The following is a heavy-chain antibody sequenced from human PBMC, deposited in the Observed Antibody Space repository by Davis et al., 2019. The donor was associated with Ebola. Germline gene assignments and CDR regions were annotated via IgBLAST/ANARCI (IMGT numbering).Heavy chain of an antibody. CDR2: IYPGDSDT. V-gene: IGHV5-51*01. Sequence: GESLKTHCKGSGYSFTSYWIGWVRQMPGKGLEWMGIIYPGDSDTRYSPSFQGQVTISAEKSISTAYLQWSSLKASDTAMYYCARSITMVQGAQSYYYFGMDVWGQGTTVTVSS. D-gene: IGHD3-10*01. J-gene: IGHJ6*02. CDR3: ARSITMVQGAQSYYYFGMDV. CDR1: GYSFTSYW.